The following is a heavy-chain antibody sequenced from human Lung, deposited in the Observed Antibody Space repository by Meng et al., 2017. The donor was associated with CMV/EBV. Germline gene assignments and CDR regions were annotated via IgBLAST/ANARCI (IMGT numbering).Heavy chain of an antibody. CDR3: ARASYYGSGSYYHFDS. J-gene: IGHJ4*02. V-gene: IGHV1-69*05. CDR2: IIPLYATA. D-gene: IGHD3-10*01. CDR1: GGTFSNYA. Sequence: SXXVSXKASGGTFSNYAVSWVRQAPGEGLEWIGGIIPLYATANYAQRFQGRVTITTDESTSTAYMEVSSLRSEDTAVYYCARASYYGSGSYYHFDSWGQGTXVTVSS.